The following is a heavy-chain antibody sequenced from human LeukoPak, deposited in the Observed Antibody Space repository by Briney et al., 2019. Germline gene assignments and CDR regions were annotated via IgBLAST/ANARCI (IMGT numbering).Heavy chain of an antibody. J-gene: IGHJ6*03. CDR2: MNPNSGNT. V-gene: IGHV1-8*01. CDR1: GYTFTSYD. Sequence: ASVKVSCKASGYTFTSYDINWVRQATGQGLEWMGWMNPNSGNTGYAQKFQGRVTMTRNTSISTAYMELSSLRSEDTAVYYCARGRFRNLSAFLGNCYYMDVWGKGTTATISS. D-gene: IGHD3-3*01. CDR3: ARGRFRNLSAFLGNCYYMDV.